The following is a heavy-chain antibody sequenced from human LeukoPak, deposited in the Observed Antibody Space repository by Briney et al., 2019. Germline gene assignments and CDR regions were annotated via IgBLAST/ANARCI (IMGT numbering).Heavy chain of an antibody. CDR1: GFTFSSYG. J-gene: IGHJ6*03. V-gene: IGHV3-30*02. D-gene: IGHD3-22*01. CDR2: IRYDGSGK. Sequence: GGSLRLSCAASGFTFSSYGMHWVRQAPGKGLEWVAFIRYDGSGKYYADSVKGRFTISRDNSKSTLYLQMNNLRAEDTAVYYCAKGSKAVVFTRDHYMDVWGKGTTVTFSS. CDR3: AKGSKAVVFTRDHYMDV.